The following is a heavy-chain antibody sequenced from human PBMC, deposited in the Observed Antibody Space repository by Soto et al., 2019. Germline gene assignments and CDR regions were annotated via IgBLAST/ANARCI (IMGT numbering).Heavy chain of an antibody. D-gene: IGHD1-26*01. Sequence: CAASGFSFADHAMHWVRQGPAKGLEWVSGISWNSGDKDYGESVKGRFVMSRDNGKKSLDLQMNSLRPEDTAVYYCVRGRGPMNRGYFFSWGRGTLVTVSS. CDR3: VRGRGPMNRGYFFS. CDR2: ISWNSGDK. J-gene: IGHJ5*02. V-gene: IGHV3-9*01. CDR1: GFSFADHA.